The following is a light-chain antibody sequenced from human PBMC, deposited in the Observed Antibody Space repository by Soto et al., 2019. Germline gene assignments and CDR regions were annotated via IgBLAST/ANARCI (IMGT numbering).Light chain of an antibody. Sequence: DIQMTQSPGSLSASVGGRVTIPSQASQDVSNYLNWHQQKLGKAPQILIYDASKLETGVPSRFSGSGSGTYLSFTISSLQPEDFATYYWQQYCNPMTFGQGTRLEI. V-gene: IGKV1-33*01. CDR2: DAS. J-gene: IGKJ5*01. CDR1: QDVSNY. CDR3: QQYCNPMT.